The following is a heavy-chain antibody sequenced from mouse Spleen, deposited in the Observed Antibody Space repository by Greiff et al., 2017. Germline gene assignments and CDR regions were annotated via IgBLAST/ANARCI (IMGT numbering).Heavy chain of an antibody. V-gene: IGHV5-9*04. CDR2: ISSGGGNT. J-gene: IGHJ2*01. Sequence: EVKLEESGGGLVKRGGSLKLSCAASGFTFSSYAMSWVRQTPEKRLEWVATISSGGGNTYYPDSVKGRFTISRDNAKNTLYLQMSSLKSEDTAMXYCARQGGNYGIPYYFDYWGQGTTLTVSS. CDR1: GFTFSSYA. D-gene: IGHD2-1*01. CDR3: ARQGGNYGIPYYFDY.